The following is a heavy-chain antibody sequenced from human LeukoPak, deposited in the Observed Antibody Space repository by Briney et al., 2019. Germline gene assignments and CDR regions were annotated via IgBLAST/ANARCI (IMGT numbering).Heavy chain of an antibody. CDR1: GFTFSSYA. CDR3: AKALFNYYDSSGYSHYFDY. J-gene: IGHJ4*02. CDR2: ISGSGGST. Sequence: GGSLRLSCAASGFTFSSYAVSWVRQAPGKGLEWVSAISGSGGSTYYADSVKGRFTISRDNSKNTLYLQMNSLRAEDTAVYYCAKALFNYYDSSGYSHYFDYWGQGTLVTVSS. D-gene: IGHD3-22*01. V-gene: IGHV3-23*01.